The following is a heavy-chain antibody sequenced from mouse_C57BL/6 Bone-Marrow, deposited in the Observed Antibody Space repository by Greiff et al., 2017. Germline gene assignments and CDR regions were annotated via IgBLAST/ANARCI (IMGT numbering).Heavy chain of an antibody. J-gene: IGHJ4*01. CDR3: ITSTMITSMDY. CDR1: GFNIKDDY. Sequence: LQQSGAELVRPGASVKLSCTASGFNIKDDYMHWVKQRPEQGLEWIGWIDPENGDTEYASKFQGKATITADTSSNTAYLQLSSLTSEDTAVYYCITSTMITSMDYGGQGTSVTVSS. D-gene: IGHD2-4*01. CDR2: IDPENGDT. V-gene: IGHV14-4*01.